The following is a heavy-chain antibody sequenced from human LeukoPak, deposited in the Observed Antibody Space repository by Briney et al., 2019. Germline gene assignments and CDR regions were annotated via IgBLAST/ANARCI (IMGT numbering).Heavy chain of an antibody. Sequence: SETLSLTCTVSGGSFSSYYWSWIRQPAGKGLEWIGRIYTSGSTYYNSSLKSRVTMSVDTSKNQVSLKLSSVTAADTAVYYCATGDGYNSFDYWGQGTLVTISS. V-gene: IGHV4-4*07. D-gene: IGHD5-24*01. CDR1: GGSFSSYY. CDR3: ATGDGYNSFDY. CDR2: IYTSGST. J-gene: IGHJ4*02.